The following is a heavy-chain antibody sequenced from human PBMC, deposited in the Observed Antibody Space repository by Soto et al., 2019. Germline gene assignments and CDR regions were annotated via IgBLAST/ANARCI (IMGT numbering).Heavy chain of an antibody. CDR1: GFTFGSYW. V-gene: IGHV3-7*01. Sequence: GGSLRLSCAAYGFTFGSYWMSWVRQAPGKGLEWVANIKQDGSEKYYVDSVKGRFTISRDNDKNSQYLQMNSLRAEDTGVYFCARDQLGTRTTVDYWGKGTLVPVS. J-gene: IGHJ4*02. D-gene: IGHD1-1*01. CDR3: ARDQLGTRTTVDY. CDR2: IKQDGSEK.